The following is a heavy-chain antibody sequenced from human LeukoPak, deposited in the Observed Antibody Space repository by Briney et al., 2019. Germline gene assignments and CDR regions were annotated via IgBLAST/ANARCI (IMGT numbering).Heavy chain of an antibody. V-gene: IGHV3-53*01. CDR1: GFTVSSNY. CDR3: AISDYGDYLYYFDY. CDR2: IYSGGST. Sequence: GGSLRLSCAASGFTVSSNYMSWVRQAPGKGLEWVSVIYSGGSTYYADSVKGRFTISRDNSKNTLYLQMNSLRAEDTAVYYCAISDYGDYLYYFDYWGQGTLVTVSS. J-gene: IGHJ4*02. D-gene: IGHD4-17*01.